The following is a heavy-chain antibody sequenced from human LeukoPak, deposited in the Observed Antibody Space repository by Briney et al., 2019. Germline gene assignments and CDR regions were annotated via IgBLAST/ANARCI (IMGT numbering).Heavy chain of an antibody. J-gene: IGHJ6*02. CDR2: IYTSGST. CDR1: GGFISSYY. V-gene: IGHV4-4*07. D-gene: IGHD3-10*01. CDR3: ARGEFHYYYYGMDV. Sequence: SETLSLTCTASGGFISSYYWSWIRQPAGKGLEWIGRIYTSGSTNYNPSLKSRVTISVDTSKNQFSLKLSSVTAADTAVYYCARGEFHYYYYGMDVWGQGTTVTVSS.